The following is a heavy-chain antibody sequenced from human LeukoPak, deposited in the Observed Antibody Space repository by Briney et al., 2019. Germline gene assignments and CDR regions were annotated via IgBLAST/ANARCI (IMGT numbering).Heavy chain of an antibody. CDR2: IYPGDSDI. V-gene: IGHV5-51*01. CDR1: GYSFGNHW. CDR3: ARHSSSSGYYYFDS. Sequence: PGESLKISCKGSGYSFGNHWIGWVRQMPGKGLEWMGIIYPGDSDIRYSPSFQGQVTISADKSITTAYLQWSSLKSSDTAMYYCARHSSSSGYYYFDSWGQGTLVTVSS. J-gene: IGHJ4*02. D-gene: IGHD3-22*01.